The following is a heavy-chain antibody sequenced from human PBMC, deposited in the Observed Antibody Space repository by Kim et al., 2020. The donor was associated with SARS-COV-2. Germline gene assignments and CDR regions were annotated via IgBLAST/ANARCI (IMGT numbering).Heavy chain of an antibody. CDR2: IKSNTDGEAK. V-gene: IGHV3-15*01. Sequence: GGSLRLSCAASGFTFSNDRMNWVRQAPGRGLEWVGCIKSNTDGEAKDYAAPVKVRFTMSRDDSKNTLHLQMNSLETEDTGVYYCTTLISAAGRGYWGQGTLVTVSS. CDR3: TTLISAAGRGY. D-gene: IGHD6-13*01. CDR1: GFTFSNDR. J-gene: IGHJ4*02.